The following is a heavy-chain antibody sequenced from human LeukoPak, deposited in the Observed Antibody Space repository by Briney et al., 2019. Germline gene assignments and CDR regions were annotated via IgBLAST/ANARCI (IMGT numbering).Heavy chain of an antibody. CDR2: IGNDGSDT. CDR1: RFTFSSYW. Sequence: GGSLRLSCAASRFTFSSYWFHWVRQAPGRGLVWVSRIGNDGSDTIYADSVKGRFTISRDNAKSTLYLQMNSLKAEDTAVYCCARDHAGDYWGQGTLVTVSS. CDR3: ARDHAGDY. V-gene: IGHV3-74*01. J-gene: IGHJ4*02.